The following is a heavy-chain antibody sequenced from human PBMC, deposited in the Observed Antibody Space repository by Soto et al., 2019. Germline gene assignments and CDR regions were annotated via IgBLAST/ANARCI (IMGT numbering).Heavy chain of an antibody. J-gene: IGHJ4*02. D-gene: IGHD6-13*01. CDR1: GYSFTSYW. CDR3: ARQARRIAAAGHVDY. Sequence: PGESLKISCKGSGYSFTSYWISWVRQMPGKGLEWMGRIDPSDSYTNYSPSFQGHVTISADKSISTAYLQWSSLKASDTAMYYCARQARRIAAAGHVDYWGQGTLVTVSS. CDR2: IDPSDSYT. V-gene: IGHV5-10-1*01.